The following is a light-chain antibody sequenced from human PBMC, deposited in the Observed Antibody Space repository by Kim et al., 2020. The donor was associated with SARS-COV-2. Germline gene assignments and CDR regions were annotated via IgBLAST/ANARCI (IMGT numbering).Light chain of an antibody. Sequence: EIVLTQSPGTLSLSPGERATLSCRASQSVTSSYLAWYQQKPGQAPGLLIYDASSRATGIPERFSGSGSGTDFTLTINRLEPDDFAVYYCQQYGSSPITFGRGTRLEIK. J-gene: IGKJ5*01. CDR2: DAS. V-gene: IGKV3-20*01. CDR1: QSVTSSY. CDR3: QQYGSSPIT.